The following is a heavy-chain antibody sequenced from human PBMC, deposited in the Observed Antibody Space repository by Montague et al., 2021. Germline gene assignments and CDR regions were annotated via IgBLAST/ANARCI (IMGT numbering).Heavy chain of an antibody. D-gene: IGHD3-22*01. CDR2: IFHNGST. CDR3: ARVAAWGYYDTSGPNWFDP. Sequence: SETLSLTCAVSGGSISSNNWWTWVRQPPGKGLEWTGEIFHNGSTTYSPSLKSRVTISMDKSKNQFSLKLTSVTAADTAVYYCARVAAWGYYDTSGPNWFDPWGQGTLVTVSS. J-gene: IGHJ5*02. V-gene: IGHV4-4*02. CDR1: GGSISSNNW.